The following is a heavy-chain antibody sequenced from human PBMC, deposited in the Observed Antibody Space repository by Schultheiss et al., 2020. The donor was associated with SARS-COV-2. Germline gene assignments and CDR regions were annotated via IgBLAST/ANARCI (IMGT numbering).Heavy chain of an antibody. CDR1: GFTFNSYV. Sequence: GGSLRLSCAASGFTFNSYVMNWVRQAPGKGLEWVSYISSSGSTIYYADSVKGRFTISRDNAKNTLYLQMNSLRAEDTAVYYCAGAVGSSASLIDYWGQGTLVTVSS. D-gene: IGHD6-6*01. V-gene: IGHV3-48*04. J-gene: IGHJ4*02. CDR3: AGAVGSSASLIDY. CDR2: ISSSGSTI.